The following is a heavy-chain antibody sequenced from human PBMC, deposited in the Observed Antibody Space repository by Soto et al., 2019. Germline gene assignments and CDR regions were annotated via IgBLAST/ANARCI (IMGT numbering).Heavy chain of an antibody. V-gene: IGHV1-69*13. CDR1: GGTFSSYA. J-gene: IGHJ5*02. D-gene: IGHD3-3*01. CDR2: IIPIFGTA. Sequence: VASVKVSCKASGGTFSSYAISWVRQAPGQGLEWMGGIIPIFGTANYAQKFQGRVTITADESTSTAYMELSSLRSEDTAVYYCARGPRSVFWSGYFNWFDPWGQGTLVTVSS. CDR3: ARGPRSVFWSGYFNWFDP.